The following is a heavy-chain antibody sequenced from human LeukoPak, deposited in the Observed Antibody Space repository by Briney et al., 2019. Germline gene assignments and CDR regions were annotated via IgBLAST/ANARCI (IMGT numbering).Heavy chain of an antibody. CDR1: GYTFINSA. CDR3: ARVGASYDGLIDY. J-gene: IGHJ4*02. D-gene: IGHD1-26*01. CDR2: ISPYNGYK. V-gene: IGHV1-18*01. Sequence: ASXXXSXKASGYTFINSAIGWVRQAPGQGGEWMGWISPYNGYKKYAESLQGRVTMTTDTSTSTAYMELRSLRSDDTAMYYCARVGASYDGLIDYWGQGTRVTVSS.